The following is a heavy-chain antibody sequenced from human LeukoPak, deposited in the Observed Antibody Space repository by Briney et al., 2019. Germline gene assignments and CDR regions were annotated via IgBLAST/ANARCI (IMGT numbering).Heavy chain of an antibody. Sequence: PGGSLRLSCAASGFTFSSYAMHWVRQAPGQGLEYVSAISSNGGSTSYANSVKGRFTISRDNSKNTLYLQMGSLRAEDMAVYYCARGYGGVTMVRGVIIPDYYYYMDVWGKGTTVTISS. CDR1: GFTFSSYA. CDR3: ARGYGGVTMVRGVIIPDYYYYMDV. J-gene: IGHJ6*03. V-gene: IGHV3-64*01. CDR2: ISSNGGST. D-gene: IGHD3-10*01.